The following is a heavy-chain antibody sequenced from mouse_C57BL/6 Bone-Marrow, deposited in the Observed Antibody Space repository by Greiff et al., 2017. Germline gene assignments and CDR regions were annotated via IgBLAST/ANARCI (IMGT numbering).Heavy chain of an antibody. CDR1: GYAFSSYW. D-gene: IGHD1-1*01. J-gene: IGHJ4*01. CDR3: ASRYYGKGSYAMDY. V-gene: IGHV1-80*01. CDR2: IYPGDGDT. Sequence: QVQLQQSGAELVKPGASVKISCKASGYAFSSYWMNWVKQRPGKGLEWIGQIYPGDGDTNYNGKFKGKATLTADNSSSTAYMQLSSLTSEDSAVYFCASRYYGKGSYAMDYWGQGTSVTVSS.